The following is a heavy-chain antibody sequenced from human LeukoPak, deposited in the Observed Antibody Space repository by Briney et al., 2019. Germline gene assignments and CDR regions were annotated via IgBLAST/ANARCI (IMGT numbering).Heavy chain of an antibody. CDR2: IYYSGST. D-gene: IGHD3-10*01. Sequence: SETLSLTCTVSGGSISSYYWSWIRQPPGKGLEWIGYIYYSGSTNYSPSLKSRVTISLDTSRNQFSLKLNSVTAADAAVYYCAKSNGYGLVDIWGQGTMVTVSS. CDR3: AKSNGYGLVDI. CDR1: GGSISSYY. J-gene: IGHJ3*02. V-gene: IGHV4-59*12.